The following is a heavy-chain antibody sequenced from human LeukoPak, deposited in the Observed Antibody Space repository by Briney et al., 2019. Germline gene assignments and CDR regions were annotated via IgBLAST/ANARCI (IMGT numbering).Heavy chain of an antibody. CDR1: GITFSSYS. CDR3: ARDATITSYYMDV. V-gene: IGHV3-21*01. Sequence: PGGSLRLSCAASGITFSSYSMNWVRQAPGKGLEWVSSISSSSSYIYYADSVKGRFTISRDNAKNSLYLQMNSLRAEDTAVYYCARDATITSYYMDVWGKGTTVTVSS. J-gene: IGHJ6*03. D-gene: IGHD5-12*01. CDR2: ISSSSSYI.